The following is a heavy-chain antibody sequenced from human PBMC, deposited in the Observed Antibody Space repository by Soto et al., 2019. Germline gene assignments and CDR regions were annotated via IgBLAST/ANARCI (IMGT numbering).Heavy chain of an antibody. CDR2: VYYSGST. V-gene: IGHV4-59*01. CDR1: GGSISANY. D-gene: IGHD2-15*01. CDR3: ARDDQSCHYGTCSWHFNY. J-gene: IGHJ4*02. Sequence: SETLSLTCTVSGGSISANYWSWIRQPPGKGLEWIGYVYYSGSTVYNPSLKSRVSISADTSKNQFSLRLSSVTAADTAVYYCARDDQSCHYGTCSWHFNYWGQGALVTVSS.